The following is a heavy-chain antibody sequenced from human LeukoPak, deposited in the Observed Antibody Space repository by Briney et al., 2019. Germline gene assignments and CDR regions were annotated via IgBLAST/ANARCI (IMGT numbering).Heavy chain of an antibody. CDR2: IKSDTDGGTT. J-gene: IGHJ4*02. V-gene: IGHV3-15*07. Sequence: GGSLRLSCAASGFIFSNAWMNWVRQAPGKGLEWVGHIKSDTDGGTTDYAAPVKGRFVISRDGSENTLYLQMNSLKTEDTAVYYCAKQLGYCSDGSCYFPYWGQGTLVTVSS. CDR3: AKQLGYCSDGSCYFPY. D-gene: IGHD2-15*01. CDR1: GFIFSNAW.